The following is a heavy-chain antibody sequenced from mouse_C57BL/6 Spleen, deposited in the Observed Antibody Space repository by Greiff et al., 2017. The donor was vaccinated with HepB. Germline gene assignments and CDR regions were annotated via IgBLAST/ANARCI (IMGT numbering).Heavy chain of an antibody. Sequence: EVKVVESGGGLVQPGGSLKLSCAASGFTFSDYYMYWVRQTPEKRLEWVAYISNGGGSTYYPDTVKGRFTISRDNAKNTLDLQMRRLKSEDTAMDEGGRRDGYNYFDYWGQGTTLTVSS. CDR2: ISNGGGST. D-gene: IGHD2-3*01. V-gene: IGHV5-12*01. CDR3: GRRDGYNYFDY. CDR1: GFTFSDYY. J-gene: IGHJ2*01.